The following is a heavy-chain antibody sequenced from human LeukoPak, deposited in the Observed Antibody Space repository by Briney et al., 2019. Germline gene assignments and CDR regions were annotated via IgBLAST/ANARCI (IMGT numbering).Heavy chain of an antibody. CDR3: AKVTGYSNTWFVDY. CDR2: ISWYSGSI. Sequence: GGSLRLSCAASGFTFDEYAMHWVRQAPGKGLEWVSGISWYSGSIGYADSVKGRFTISRDNAKNSLYLQMNSLRAEDTALYYCAKVTGYSNTWFVDYWGQGTLVTVSS. CDR1: GFTFDEYA. D-gene: IGHD6-13*01. J-gene: IGHJ4*02. V-gene: IGHV3-9*01.